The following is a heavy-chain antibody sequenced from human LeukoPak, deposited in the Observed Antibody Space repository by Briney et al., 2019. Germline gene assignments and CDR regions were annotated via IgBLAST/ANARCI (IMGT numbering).Heavy chain of an antibody. Sequence: ASVKVSCKASGYTFTSYGISWVRQAPGQGLEWMGWISAYNGNTNYAQKLQGRVTMTTDTSTSTAYMELRSLRSDDTAVYYRARDAYYYGSGSYIFDYWGQGTLVTVSS. CDR3: ARDAYYYGSGSYIFDY. CDR1: GYTFTSYG. J-gene: IGHJ4*02. D-gene: IGHD3-10*01. CDR2: ISAYNGNT. V-gene: IGHV1-18*01.